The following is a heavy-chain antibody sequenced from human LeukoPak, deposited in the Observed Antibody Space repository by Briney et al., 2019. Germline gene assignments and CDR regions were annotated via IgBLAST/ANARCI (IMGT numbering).Heavy chain of an antibody. CDR2: IYYTGTT. D-gene: IGHD2-21*02. V-gene: IGHV4-59*11. CDR1: SGSISSHY. CDR3: ARLLNNDNAGDPDTFDM. Sequence: SETLSLTCTVSSGSISSHYWSWIRQSPERGLEWIGFIYYTGTTRYNPSLRGLVTMSVDSSRNHFSLKLTSMTAADTALYYCARLLNNDNAGDPDTFDMWGQGTMVTVSS. J-gene: IGHJ3*02.